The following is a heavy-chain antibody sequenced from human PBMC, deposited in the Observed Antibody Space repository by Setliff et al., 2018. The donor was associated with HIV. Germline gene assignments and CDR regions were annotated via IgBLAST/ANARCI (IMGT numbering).Heavy chain of an antibody. Sequence: ASVKVSCKAFGYTFTSYGINWVRQAPGQGLEWVGWISTHSVYSVNKNYAQKFQGRVTLTTDTSTSTAYMELRSMRSDDTAVYYCARDLFTSGSDRSRQAGYYYYDYMDVWGKGTTVTVSS. D-gene: IGHD3-10*01. J-gene: IGHJ6*03. CDR2: ISTHSVYSVNK. CDR1: GYTFTSYG. V-gene: IGHV1-18*01. CDR3: ARDLFTSGSDRSRQAGYYYYDYMDV.